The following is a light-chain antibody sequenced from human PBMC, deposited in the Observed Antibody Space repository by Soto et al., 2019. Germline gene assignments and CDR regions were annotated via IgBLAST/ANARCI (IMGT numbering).Light chain of an antibody. Sequence: DFQMTQSPSTLSSSVGDRVTITCRASQNIRSRLAWFQQKPGKAPKLLIYDASSLERGVPQRFSGSGSGTDFTLTVSSLKPDDSETYYCQQYNTYPWTFGQGTKVDIK. V-gene: IGKV1-5*01. CDR1: QNIRSR. CDR2: DAS. CDR3: QQYNTYPWT. J-gene: IGKJ1*01.